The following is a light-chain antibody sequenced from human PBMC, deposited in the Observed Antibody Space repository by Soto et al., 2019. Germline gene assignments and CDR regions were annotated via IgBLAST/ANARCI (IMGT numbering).Light chain of an antibody. CDR1: QSISSR. CDR3: QQYNSYSVT. Sequence: DIQMTQSPSTLSASVGDRVTITCRASQSISSRLAWYQQKPGKAPKFLVYDASNLESGVPSRFSGSGSGTEFTLTISILQPDDFATYYCQQYNSYSVTFGQGTKVEIK. CDR2: DAS. J-gene: IGKJ1*01. V-gene: IGKV1-5*01.